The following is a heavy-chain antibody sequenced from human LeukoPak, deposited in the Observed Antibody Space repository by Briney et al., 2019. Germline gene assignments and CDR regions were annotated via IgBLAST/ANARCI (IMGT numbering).Heavy chain of an antibody. CDR1: SGSISTFY. CDR3: ARRLCSSTSCSIAPSGNWLDP. V-gene: IGHV4-59*08. J-gene: IGHJ5*02. D-gene: IGHD2-2*01. CDR2: IVYSGRT. Sequence: TSETLSLTCTVSSGSISTFYWNWLRQSPGKGLEWIGYIVYSGRTLYNPSLNGRVTISVDTSKNKVTLRLRSVTAEDTAVYYCARRLCSSTSCSIAPSGNWLDPWGQGILVTVP.